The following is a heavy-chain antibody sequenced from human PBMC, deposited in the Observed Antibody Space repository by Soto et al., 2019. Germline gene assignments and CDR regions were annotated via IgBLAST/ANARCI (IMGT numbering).Heavy chain of an antibody. CDR1: GFTFDDYA. Sequence: GGSLRLSCAASGFTFDDYAMHWVRQAPGKGLEWVSGISWNSGSIGYADSVKGRFTISRDNAKNSLYLQMNSLRAEDTALYYCAKGVGENIVATVGDYYYYYYMDVWGKGTTVTVSS. D-gene: IGHD5-12*01. J-gene: IGHJ6*03. CDR3: AKGVGENIVATVGDYYYYYYMDV. CDR2: ISWNSGSI. V-gene: IGHV3-9*01.